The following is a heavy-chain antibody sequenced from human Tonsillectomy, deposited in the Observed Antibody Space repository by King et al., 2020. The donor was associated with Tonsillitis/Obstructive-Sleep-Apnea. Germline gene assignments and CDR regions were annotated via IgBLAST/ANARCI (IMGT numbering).Heavy chain of an antibody. Sequence: VQLVESGGGLVQSGGSLRLSCAASGFTFSSYAMSWVRQAPGKGLEWVSVISDSGGSTYYADSVKGRFTISRNNSKNTLYLQMNSLRAEDTAVYPFAKLYGGNSGSHLDYWRQGTLVTVSP. V-gene: IGHV3-23*04. J-gene: IGHJ4*02. D-gene: IGHD4-23*01. CDR2: ISDSGGST. CDR3: AKLYGGNSGSHLDY. CDR1: GFTFSSYA.